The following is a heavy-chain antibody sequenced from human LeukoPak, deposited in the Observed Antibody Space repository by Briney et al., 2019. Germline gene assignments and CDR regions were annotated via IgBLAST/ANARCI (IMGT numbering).Heavy chain of an antibody. CDR3: ATAHRGGDWYYFDY. D-gene: IGHD2-21*02. CDR1: GFTFSDHY. V-gene: IGHV3-72*01. J-gene: IGHJ4*02. CDR2: TRDKAKSYTT. Sequence: HPGGSLRLSCAASGFTFSDHYMDWVRQAPGKGLEWVARTRDKAKSYTTEYAASVKGRFTISRDDSKNSLYLQMNSLRAEDTAVYYCATAHRGGDWYYFDYWGQGTLVTVSS.